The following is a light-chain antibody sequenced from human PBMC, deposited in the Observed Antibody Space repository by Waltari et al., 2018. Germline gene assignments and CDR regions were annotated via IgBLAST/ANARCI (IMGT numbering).Light chain of an antibody. Sequence: QAGLTQPPSVSKGLRQTATLTCTGNNNNVGYEGAPWLQPHKDHPPKLLFCRNNNRPSGISERLSASRSGSTASLTITGLQTEDEADYYCSAWDSSLSAWVFGGGTKLTVL. J-gene: IGLJ3*02. CDR2: RNN. V-gene: IGLV10-54*01. CDR1: NNNVGYEG. CDR3: SAWDSSLSAWV.